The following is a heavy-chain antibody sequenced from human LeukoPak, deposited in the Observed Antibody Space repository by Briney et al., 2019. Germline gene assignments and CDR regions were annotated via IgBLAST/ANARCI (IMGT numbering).Heavy chain of an antibody. CDR3: ARVHSSSWFPFDY. D-gene: IGHD6-13*01. Sequence: ASETLSLTCTVSGGSISSSSYYWGWIRQPPGKGLEWIGSIYYSGSTNYNPPLKSRVTISVDTSKNQFSLKLSSVTAADTAVYYCARVHSSSWFPFDYWGQGTLVTVSS. CDR1: GGSISSSSYY. V-gene: IGHV4-39*07. J-gene: IGHJ4*02. CDR2: IYYSGST.